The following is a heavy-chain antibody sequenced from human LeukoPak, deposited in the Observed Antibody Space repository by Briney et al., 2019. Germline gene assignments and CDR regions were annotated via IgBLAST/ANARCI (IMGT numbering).Heavy chain of an antibody. CDR1: GFTFSSYW. Sequence: GGALRLSCAASGFTFSSYWMHWVRQAPGKGLVWVSRINSDGSSTSYAHSVKGRFTISRDNAKNTLYLQMNSLRAEDTAVYYCARDIAVAGSYFDYWGQGTLVTVSS. D-gene: IGHD6-19*01. J-gene: IGHJ4*02. V-gene: IGHV3-74*01. CDR2: INSDGSST. CDR3: ARDIAVAGSYFDY.